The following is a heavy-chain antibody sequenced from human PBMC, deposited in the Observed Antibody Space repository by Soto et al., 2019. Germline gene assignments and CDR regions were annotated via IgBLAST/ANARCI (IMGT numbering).Heavy chain of an antibody. CDR1: GGSISSSNW. V-gene: IGHV4-4*02. J-gene: IGHJ4*02. CDR3: ARSIAARTPDGFDY. CDR2: IYHSGST. Sequence: QVQLQESGPGLVKPSGTLSLTCAVSGGSISSSNWWSWVRQPPGKGLEWSGEIYHSGSTNYNPSLKRRVTISVDKSKNQFSLKLSSVTAADTAVYYCARSIAARTPDGFDYWGQGTLVTVSS. D-gene: IGHD6-6*01.